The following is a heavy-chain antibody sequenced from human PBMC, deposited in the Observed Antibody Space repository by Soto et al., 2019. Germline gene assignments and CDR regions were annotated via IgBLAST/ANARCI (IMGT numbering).Heavy chain of an antibody. V-gene: IGHV3-74*01. J-gene: IGHJ4*02. CDR1: GFTFSNYW. CDR3: ARGGLHAYYKDN. Sequence: EVQLVESGGGLVQPGGSLRLSCAASGFTFSNYWMHWVRQAPGEGLVWVSRIDSYGSTTNYADSVKGRFTVSRDNARNTLYLQMNSLRVEETAIYYCARGGLHAYYKDNWGQGILVTVSS. D-gene: IGHD3-10*01. CDR2: IDSYGSTT.